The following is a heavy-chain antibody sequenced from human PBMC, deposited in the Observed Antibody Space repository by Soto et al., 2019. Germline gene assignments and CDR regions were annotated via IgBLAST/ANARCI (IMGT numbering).Heavy chain of an antibody. CDR1: GVTFNTYA. J-gene: IGHJ4*02. CDR2: IGSDGTAI. CDR3: AKPGLTVAGTRYFDR. V-gene: IGHV3-23*05. Sequence: EVQLLESGGGLVQPGGSLRLSCAASGVTFNTYAMSWVRQAPGKGLEWVSAIGSDGTAIQYADSVNGRFTISKDNSKDTLYLQMNSLRAEDTAVYYCAKPGLTVAGTRYFDRWGQGTLVTVSS. D-gene: IGHD6-19*01.